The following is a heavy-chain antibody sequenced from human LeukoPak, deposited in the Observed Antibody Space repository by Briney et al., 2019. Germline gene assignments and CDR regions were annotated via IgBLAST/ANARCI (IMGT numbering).Heavy chain of an antibody. V-gene: IGHV3-7*01. D-gene: IGHD6-6*01. Sequence: GGFLRLSCAASGFTFSSYAMSWVRQAPGKGLEWVANIKQDGSEKYYVDSVKGRFTISRDNAGNSLYLQMNSLGAEDTAVYFCATYHRSSYYYIDAWGRGTTVTVSS. J-gene: IGHJ6*03. CDR1: GFTFSSYA. CDR2: IKQDGSEK. CDR3: ATYHRSSYYYIDA.